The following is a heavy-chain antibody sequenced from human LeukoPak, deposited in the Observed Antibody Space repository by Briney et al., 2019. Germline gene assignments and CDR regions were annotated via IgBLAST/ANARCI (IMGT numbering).Heavy chain of an antibody. CDR2: ISGSGDST. CDR1: GLTFSIYG. V-gene: IGHV3-23*01. Sequence: GSLRLSCAASGLTFSIYGMAWVRQAPGKGLEWVSGISGSGDSTYYAASVKGRFTISRDNSKNTLYLQMSSLRAEDTAVYYCAKEAVDYDILTGYYTTGYFDYWGQGTLVTVSS. J-gene: IGHJ4*02. CDR3: AKEAVDYDILTGYYTTGYFDY. D-gene: IGHD3-9*01.